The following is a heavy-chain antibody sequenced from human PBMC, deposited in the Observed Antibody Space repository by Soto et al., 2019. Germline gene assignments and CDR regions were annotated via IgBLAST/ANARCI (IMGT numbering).Heavy chain of an antibody. Sequence: SETLSLTCTVSGGSISSSSYYWGWIRQPPGKGLEWIGSIYYSGSTYYNPSLKSRVTISVDTSKNQFSLKLSSVTAADTAVYYCARMLRRTYYSDEWGQGTLVTVSS. V-gene: IGHV4-39*01. CDR2: IYYSGST. D-gene: IGHD2-15*01. CDR1: GGSISSSSYY. J-gene: IGHJ4*02. CDR3: ARMLRRTYYSDE.